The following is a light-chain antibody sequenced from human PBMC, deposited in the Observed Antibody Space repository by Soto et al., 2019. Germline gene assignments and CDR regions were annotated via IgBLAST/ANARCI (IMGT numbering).Light chain of an antibody. CDR2: GAS. V-gene: IGKV1-39*01. CDR1: QNIHIY. Sequence: IQMTQSPSSLSASVGDRVTITCRASQNIHIYVNWYQQRPGKAPKALIYGASTLQSGVPSRFSGSGSGTDFTLTISDLQPEDFANYHCQETYSTPDYTFGQGTKVDIK. CDR3: QETYSTPDYT. J-gene: IGKJ2*01.